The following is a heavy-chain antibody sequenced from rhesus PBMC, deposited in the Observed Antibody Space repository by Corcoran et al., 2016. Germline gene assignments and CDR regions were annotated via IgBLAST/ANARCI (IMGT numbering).Heavy chain of an antibody. CDR3: ARPTVTTYNRFDV. D-gene: IGHD5-12*01. CDR2: INGNRGCT. Sequence: QVQLQESGPGLVKPSETLSLTCAVSGASISSYWWNWIRPPPGKGREWIGEINGNRGCTNYTPSLESRVTISKDASKHPFSLKLSSVTAADTAVYYCARPTVTTYNRFDVWGPGVLVTVSS. CDR1: GASISSYW. J-gene: IGHJ5-1*01. V-gene: IGHV4-80*01.